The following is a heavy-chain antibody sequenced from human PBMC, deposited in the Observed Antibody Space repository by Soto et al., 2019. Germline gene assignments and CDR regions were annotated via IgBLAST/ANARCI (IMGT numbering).Heavy chain of an antibody. CDR3: ARGRFYGDYSIDY. J-gene: IGHJ4*02. V-gene: IGHV1-2*04. CDR1: GYTFTGYY. D-gene: IGHD4-17*01. CDR2: INPNSGGT. Sequence: SVKVSCTASGYTFTGYYRHWVRQAPGQGLEWMGWINPNSGGTNYAQKFQGWVTMTRDTSISTAYMELSRLRSDDTAVYYCARGRFYGDYSIDYWGQGTLVTVSS.